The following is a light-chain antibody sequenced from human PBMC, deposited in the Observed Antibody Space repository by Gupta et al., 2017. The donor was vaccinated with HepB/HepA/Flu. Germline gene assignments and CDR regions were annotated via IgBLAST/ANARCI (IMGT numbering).Light chain of an antibody. CDR2: AAS. CDR3: QQSDSTPIT. J-gene: IGKJ5*01. V-gene: IGKV1-39*01. Sequence: DIQMTQSPSSLSASVGDRVTITCRASQSISSYLNWYQQIPGKAPKLLIYAASSLQSGVPSRFSGSGSGTDFTLTISSLQPEDFATYYCQQSDSTPITFGQGTRLEIK. CDR1: QSISSY.